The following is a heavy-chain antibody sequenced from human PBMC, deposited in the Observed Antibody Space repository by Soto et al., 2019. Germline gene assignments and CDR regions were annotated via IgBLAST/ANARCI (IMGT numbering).Heavy chain of an antibody. V-gene: IGHV3-23*01. D-gene: IGHD2-2*01. Sequence: LLESGGGLVQPGGSLSLSCVASGLSFPNYAMTWVRQAPGKGLEWVSGIGGSGAYTYYADSVKGRFTISRDNSKNTVYLQMNSLRGEDTAVYYCAKGSSSTQFLNYYFYHMDVWGKGTTVSVSS. CDR1: GLSFPNYA. CDR3: AKGSSSTQFLNYYFYHMDV. J-gene: IGHJ6*03. CDR2: IGGSGAYT.